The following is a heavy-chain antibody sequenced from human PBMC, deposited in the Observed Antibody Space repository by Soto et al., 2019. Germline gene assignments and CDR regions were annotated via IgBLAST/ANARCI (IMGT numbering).Heavy chain of an antibody. Sequence: GGSLRLSCAASGFTFSSYAMHWVRQAPGKGLEWVAVISYDGSNKYYADSVKGRFTISRDNSRNTLYLQMNSLRAEDTAVYYCAKDELWFGESYGMDVWGQGTTVTVSS. CDR2: ISYDGSNK. J-gene: IGHJ6*02. V-gene: IGHV3-30-3*01. D-gene: IGHD3-10*01. CDR1: GFTFSSYA. CDR3: AKDELWFGESYGMDV.